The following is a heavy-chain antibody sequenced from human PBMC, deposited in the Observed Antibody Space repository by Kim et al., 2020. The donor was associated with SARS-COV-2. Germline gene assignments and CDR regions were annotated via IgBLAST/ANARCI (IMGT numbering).Heavy chain of an antibody. CDR2: IKSKTDGGTT. CDR3: TTEVLIHYYDSSGYYDY. Sequence: GSLRLSCAASGFTFSNAWMSWVRQAPGKGLEWVDRIKSKTDGGTTDYAAPVKGRFTISRDDSKNTLYLQMNSLKTEDTAVYYCTTEVLIHYYDSSGYYDYWGQGTLVTVSS. J-gene: IGHJ4*02. D-gene: IGHD3-22*01. CDR1: GFTFSNAW. V-gene: IGHV3-15*01.